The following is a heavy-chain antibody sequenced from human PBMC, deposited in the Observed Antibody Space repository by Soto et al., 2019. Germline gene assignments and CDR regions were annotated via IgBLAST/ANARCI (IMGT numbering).Heavy chain of an antibody. Sequence: QVQLVESGGGVVQPGRSLRLSCAASGFTFSSYGMHWVRQAPGKGLEWVAVISYDGSNKYYADSVKGRFTISRDNXXNALYLQMNSLRAEDTAVYYCEKPIAAAGIVWFDPWGQGTLVTVSS. D-gene: IGHD6-13*01. CDR1: GFTFSSYG. CDR2: ISYDGSNK. CDR3: EKPIAAAGIVWFDP. J-gene: IGHJ5*02. V-gene: IGHV3-30*18.